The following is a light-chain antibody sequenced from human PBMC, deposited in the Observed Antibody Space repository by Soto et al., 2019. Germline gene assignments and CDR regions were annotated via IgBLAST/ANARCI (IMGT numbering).Light chain of an antibody. CDR2: DVS. J-gene: IGLJ2*01. Sequence: QSALTQPASVSGSPGQSITISCTGTSSDVGSYNLVSWYQQHPGKAPKLMIYDVSNRPSGVSNRFSGSKSGNTASLTISGLQAEVESDYYCSSYRSTTPGVFGGGTKLTVL. V-gene: IGLV2-14*02. CDR1: SSDVGSYNL. CDR3: SSYRSTTPGV.